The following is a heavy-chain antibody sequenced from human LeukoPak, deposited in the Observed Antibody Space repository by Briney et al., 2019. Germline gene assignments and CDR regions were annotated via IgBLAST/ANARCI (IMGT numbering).Heavy chain of an antibody. J-gene: IGHJ4*02. CDR2: ISSDGRDK. CDR3: ARWTNYYDSSGYY. CDR1: GFTFSSHG. Sequence: PGGPLRHSCAASGFTFSSHGMHWVRQAPGRGLEWVALISSDGRDKYYVDSVKGRFTISRDNSKNTLYLQMNSLRAEDTAVYYCARWTNYYDSSGYYWGQGTLVTVSS. D-gene: IGHD3-22*01. V-gene: IGHV3-30*03.